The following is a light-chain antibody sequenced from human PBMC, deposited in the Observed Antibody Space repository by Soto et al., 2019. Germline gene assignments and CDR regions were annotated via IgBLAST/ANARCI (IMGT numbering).Light chain of an antibody. J-gene: IGKJ4*01. V-gene: IGKV3-20*01. CDR2: SAS. Sequence: EIVLTQSPGTLSLSPGERATLSCRASQSVSSTYLAWYQQKPGEAPRLLIYSASSRATVIPDRFSGSGYWTDFTLTISRLEPEDFAVYYCQQYGRSLTFGGGTKVEIK. CDR1: QSVSSTY. CDR3: QQYGRSLT.